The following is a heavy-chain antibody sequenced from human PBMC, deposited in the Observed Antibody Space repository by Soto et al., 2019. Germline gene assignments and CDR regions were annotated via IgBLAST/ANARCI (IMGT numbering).Heavy chain of an antibody. CDR1: GFTFSIYP. D-gene: IGHD1-26*01. Sequence: LRLSCAGSGFTFSIYPMHWVRQAPGKGLEWVALITYDGSNEYYGDSVKGRFTISRDNSKNTLYLQMNSLRVEDSAIYSCARWGGGLDVWGQGTTVTVSS. CDR3: ARWGGGLDV. V-gene: IGHV3-30-3*01. J-gene: IGHJ6*02. CDR2: ITYDGSNE.